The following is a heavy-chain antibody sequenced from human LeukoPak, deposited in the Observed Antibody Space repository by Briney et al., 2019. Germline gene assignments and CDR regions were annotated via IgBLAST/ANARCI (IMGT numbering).Heavy chain of an antibody. J-gene: IGHJ4*02. CDR2: IYHSGST. CDR1: GGSISSGGYS. Sequence: SETLSLTCAVSGGSISSGGYSWSWIRQPPGKGLEWIGYIYHSGSTYYNPSLKSRVTISVDRSKNQFSLKLSSVTAADTAVYYCARGQKGIYDFWSGYRNYFDHWGQGTLVTVSS. D-gene: IGHD3-3*01. CDR3: ARGQKGIYDFWSGYRNYFDH. V-gene: IGHV4-30-2*01.